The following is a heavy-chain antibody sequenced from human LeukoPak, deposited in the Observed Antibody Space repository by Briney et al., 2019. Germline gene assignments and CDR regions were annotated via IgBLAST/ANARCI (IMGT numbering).Heavy chain of an antibody. J-gene: IGHJ4*02. V-gene: IGHV3-23*01. Sequence: PGGSLRLSCAASGFTFSSYSMNWVRQAPGKGLEWVSAISGSGGSTYYADSVKGRFTISRDNSKNTLYLQMNSLRAEDTAVYYCAKRYTDCSGGSCYSHFDYWGQGTLVTVSS. CDR1: GFTFSSYS. CDR2: ISGSGGST. CDR3: AKRYTDCSGGSCYSHFDY. D-gene: IGHD2-15*01.